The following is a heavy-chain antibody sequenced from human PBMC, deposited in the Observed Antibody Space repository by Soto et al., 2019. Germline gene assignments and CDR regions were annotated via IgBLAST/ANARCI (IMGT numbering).Heavy chain of an antibody. J-gene: IGHJ4*02. D-gene: IGHD5-18*01. CDR1: GGTFSNTA. CDR2: VIPIFRAP. V-gene: IGHV1-69*01. Sequence: QVQLVQSGAEVKKPVSSVKVSCKASGGTFSNTAFIWVRQAPGQGLEWMGGVIPIFRAPNYSQKFQGRLMISADDSASKAYMELNTLTSEDTAVYYGATPAEPLDTAILKGLAHWGQGTLVTVSS. CDR3: ATPAEPLDTAILKGLAH.